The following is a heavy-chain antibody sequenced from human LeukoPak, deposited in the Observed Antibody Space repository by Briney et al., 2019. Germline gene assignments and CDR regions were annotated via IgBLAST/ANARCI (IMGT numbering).Heavy chain of an antibody. V-gene: IGHV3-33*03. CDR3: AKSNWFDP. CDR2: VGNDGRAK. CDR1: GFTFSTYG. Sequence: GGSLRLSCAASGFTFSTYGMHWVRQAPGKGLEWVAVVGNDGRAKYYADSVKGRFTISRENAKNTLYLQMNSLRAEDTAVYYCAKSNWFDPWGQGTLVTVSS. D-gene: IGHD2/OR15-2a*01. J-gene: IGHJ5*02.